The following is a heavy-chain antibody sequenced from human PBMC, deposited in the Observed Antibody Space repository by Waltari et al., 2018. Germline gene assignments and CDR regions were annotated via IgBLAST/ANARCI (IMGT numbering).Heavy chain of an antibody. V-gene: IGHV3-30*18. CDR2: IWYDGSNK. Sequence: QVQLVESGGGVVQPGRSLRLSCAASGFTFSSYGMHWVRQAPGKGLEWVAVIWYDGSNKYYADSVKGRFTISRDNSKNTLYLQMNSLRAEDTAMYYCAKAFYDFWSGRILSPLDYWGQGTLVTVSS. CDR1: GFTFSSYG. CDR3: AKAFYDFWSGRILSPLDY. J-gene: IGHJ4*02. D-gene: IGHD3-3*01.